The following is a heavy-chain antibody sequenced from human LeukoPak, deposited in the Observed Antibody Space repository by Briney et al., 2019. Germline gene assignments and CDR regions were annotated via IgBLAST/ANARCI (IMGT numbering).Heavy chain of an antibody. D-gene: IGHD2-2*01. CDR2: IIPIFGTA. V-gene: IGHV1-69*01. Sequence: SSVKVSCKASGGTFSSYAISWVRQAPGQGLEWMGGIIPIFGTANYAQKFQGRVTITADESTSTAYMELSSLRSEDTAVYYCARGAYCSSTSCYDYYMDVWGKGTTVTASS. CDR3: ARGAYCSSTSCYDYYMDV. J-gene: IGHJ6*03. CDR1: GGTFSSYA.